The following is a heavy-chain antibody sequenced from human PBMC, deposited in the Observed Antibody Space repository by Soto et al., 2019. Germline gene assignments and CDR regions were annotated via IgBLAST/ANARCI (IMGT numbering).Heavy chain of an antibody. CDR3: ARERDVLLALAAPYFDS. J-gene: IGHJ4*02. D-gene: IGHD2-2*01. CDR1: GFTFSTYA. Sequence: QVQLVESGGGVVQPGRSLRISCAASGFTFSTYAMHWVRQAPGKGLEWVAVISYDGSNKYYADSVKGRFTISRDNSKNTLYLQMNSLRAEDTAVYYCARERDVLLALAAPYFDSWRQGTLVTVSS. CDR2: ISYDGSNK. V-gene: IGHV3-30-3*01.